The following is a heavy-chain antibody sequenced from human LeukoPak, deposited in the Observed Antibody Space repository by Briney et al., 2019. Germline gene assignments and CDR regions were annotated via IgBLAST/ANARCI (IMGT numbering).Heavy chain of an antibody. CDR3: ARDGHYYGSGSYYRDYYYYGMDV. CDR1: GFPFSSYA. D-gene: IGHD3-10*01. V-gene: IGHV3-64*01. Sequence: GGSLTLLCAAWGFPFSSYAMHWPPHARGKAGEYVSANSSWGDRTYYANSVKGRFTISRDNSKNTLYLQMGSLRADDMAVYYCARDGHYYGSGSYYRDYYYYGMDVWGQGTTVTVSS. J-gene: IGHJ6*02. CDR2: NSSWGDRT.